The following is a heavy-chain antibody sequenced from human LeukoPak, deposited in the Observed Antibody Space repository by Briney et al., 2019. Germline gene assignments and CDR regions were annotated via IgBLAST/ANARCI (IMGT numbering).Heavy chain of an antibody. Sequence: PGGSLRLSCAASGFTFSSYAMHWVRQAPGKGLEWVAVISYDGSNKYYADSVKGRFTISRDNSKNTLYLQMNSLRAEDTAVYYCARDAGRDYYDSSGYYEAFSPAYYFDYWGQGTLVTVSS. V-gene: IGHV3-30-3*01. CDR1: GFTFSSYA. J-gene: IGHJ4*02. D-gene: IGHD3-22*01. CDR3: ARDAGRDYYDSSGYYEAFSPAYYFDY. CDR2: ISYDGSNK.